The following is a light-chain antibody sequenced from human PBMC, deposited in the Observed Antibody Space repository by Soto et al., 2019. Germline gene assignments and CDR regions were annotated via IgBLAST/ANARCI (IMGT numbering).Light chain of an antibody. CDR1: QTVSTN. J-gene: IGKJ1*01. V-gene: IGKV3-15*01. CDR2: GAS. Sequence: EIVMTQSPDTLSVSPGDRATLSCRASQTVSTNLAWYQQKPGQAPRLLIYGASTRATGVPDRFSGSWSRTEFTLTISSLQSEDFGVYYCQQYNSWPPLTFGQGTKVEIK. CDR3: QQYNSWPPLT.